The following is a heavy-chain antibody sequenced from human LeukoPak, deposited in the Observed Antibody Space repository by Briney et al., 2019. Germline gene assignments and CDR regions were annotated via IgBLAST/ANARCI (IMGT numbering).Heavy chain of an antibody. V-gene: IGHV1-2*02. D-gene: IGHD3-10*01. Sequence: GASVKVSCKASGYTFTGYYMHWVRQSPGQGLEWMGWINPNSGGTNYAQKFQGRVTMTRDTSISTAYMELSRLRSEDTAVYYCASYMVRGVLNWFDPWGQGTLVTVSS. CDR2: INPNSGGT. CDR3: ASYMVRGVLNWFDP. J-gene: IGHJ5*02. CDR1: GYTFTGYY.